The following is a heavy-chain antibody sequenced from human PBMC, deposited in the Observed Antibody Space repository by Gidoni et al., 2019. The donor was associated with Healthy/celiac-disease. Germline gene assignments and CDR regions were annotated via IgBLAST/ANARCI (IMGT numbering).Heavy chain of an antibody. V-gene: IGHV3-23*01. CDR2: ISGSGGST. J-gene: IGHJ4*02. D-gene: IGHD5-18*01. CDR3: AKAPNRGYSYGYVDY. Sequence: EVQLLESGGGLVQPGGSLRLSCAASGFTFSSYAMSWVRQAPGKGLEWVSAISGSGGSTYYADSVKGRFTISRDKSKNTLYLQMNSLRAEDTAVYYCAKAPNRGYSYGYVDYWGQGTLVTVSS. CDR1: GFTFSSYA.